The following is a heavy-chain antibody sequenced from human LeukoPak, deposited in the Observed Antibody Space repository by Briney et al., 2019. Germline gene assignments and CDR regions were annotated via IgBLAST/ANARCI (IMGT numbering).Heavy chain of an antibody. V-gene: IGHV4-61*08. Sequence: SQTLSLTCTVSGGSISSGDYYWSWIRQPPGKGLEWIGYIYYSGSSNYNPSLKSRVTISVDKSKNRFSLKLRYVTSADTAVYYCAREGYSGSYLGSFDIWGQGTMVTVSS. CDR1: GGSISSGDYY. J-gene: IGHJ3*02. CDR3: AREGYSGSYLGSFDI. CDR2: IYYSGSS. D-gene: IGHD1-26*01.